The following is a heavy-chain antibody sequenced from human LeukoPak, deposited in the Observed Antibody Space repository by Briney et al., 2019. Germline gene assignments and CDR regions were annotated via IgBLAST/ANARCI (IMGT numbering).Heavy chain of an antibody. Sequence: PGGSLRLSCAASGFTFDDYAMHWVRQAPGKGLEWVSGISWNSGSIGYADSVKGRFTISRDNAKNSLYLQMNSLRAEDTALYYCAKDTLRSGDYDGMDVWGQGTTVTVSS. CDR2: ISWNSGSI. V-gene: IGHV3-9*01. J-gene: IGHJ6*02. CDR3: AKDTLRSGDYDGMDV. D-gene: IGHD3-16*01. CDR1: GFTFDDYA.